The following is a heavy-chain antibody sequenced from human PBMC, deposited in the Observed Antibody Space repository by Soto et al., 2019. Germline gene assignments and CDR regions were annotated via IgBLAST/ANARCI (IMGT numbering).Heavy chain of an antibody. J-gene: IGHJ5*02. Sequence: QVQLVESGGGLVRPGGSLRLSCAASGLTFSDYYMNWIRQAPGKGLEWVSYISSSSSYTNYADSVKGRFTISRDNAKNSLYLQMNSLRAEDTAVYYCARDHYGPGWFDPWGQGTLVTVSS. V-gene: IGHV3-11*05. D-gene: IGHD3-10*01. CDR3: ARDHYGPGWFDP. CDR2: ISSSSSYT. CDR1: GLTFSDYY.